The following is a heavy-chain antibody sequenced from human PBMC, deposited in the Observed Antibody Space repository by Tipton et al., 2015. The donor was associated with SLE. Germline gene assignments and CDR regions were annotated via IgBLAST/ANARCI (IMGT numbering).Heavy chain of an antibody. J-gene: IGHJ3*02. CDR2: IYYTGST. D-gene: IGHD1-7*01. CDR3: ARGGTVDAFDI. V-gene: IGHV4-59*01. CDR1: GGSISTYY. Sequence: TLSLTCTVSGGSISTYYWNWIRQPPGKGLEWIGFIYYTGSTNYNPSLKSRVTISVDTSKNQFSLKLSSVTAADTAVYYCARGGTVDAFDIWGQGTMVTVSS.